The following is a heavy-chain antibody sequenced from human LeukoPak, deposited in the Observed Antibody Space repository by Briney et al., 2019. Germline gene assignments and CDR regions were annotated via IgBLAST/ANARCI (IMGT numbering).Heavy chain of an antibody. V-gene: IGHV1-2*02. Sequence: ASVKVSCKGSGYTFIDYYIHWVRQAPGQGGEGMGWMNANSGGTNYAQKLQGRGNITRETNIRRAYMELSRLRSDDTAVYYCARAEVVPFGYWGQGTLVTVSS. CDR3: ARAEVVPFGY. J-gene: IGHJ4*02. CDR1: GYTFIDYY. CDR2: MNANSGGT.